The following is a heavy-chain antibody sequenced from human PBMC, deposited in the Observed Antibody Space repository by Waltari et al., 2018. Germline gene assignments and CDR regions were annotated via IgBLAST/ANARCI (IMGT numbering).Heavy chain of an antibody. J-gene: IGHJ4*02. CDR2: IKKDGSAT. Sequence: EVQLVESGGGLVQPGGSLRLSCGASGFPFRNFWMSWVRQAPGKGLKWVANIKKDGSATYYVDSVRGRFSISRDNAKNSLSLQMNSLRAEDTAVYYCARIGSWPPWLDYWGQGILVTVSS. CDR3: ARIGSWPPWLDY. V-gene: IGHV3-7*01. D-gene: IGHD6-13*01. CDR1: GFPFRNFW.